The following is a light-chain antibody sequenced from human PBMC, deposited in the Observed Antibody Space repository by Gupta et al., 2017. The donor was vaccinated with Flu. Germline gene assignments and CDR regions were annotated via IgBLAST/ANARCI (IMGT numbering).Light chain of an antibody. CDR2: DVT. J-gene: IGLJ1*01. Sequence: QSAPTQPRSVSGSPGQSVTISFTGTSNDVGSSNRVSWYQQRPGKAPKLILYDVTERPSGVPDRFSGSKSGNTASLTISGLQADDEADYYCSSHAGRVTWVFGAGTTVTVL. CDR1: SNDVGSSNR. CDR3: SSHAGRVTWV. V-gene: IGLV2-11*01.